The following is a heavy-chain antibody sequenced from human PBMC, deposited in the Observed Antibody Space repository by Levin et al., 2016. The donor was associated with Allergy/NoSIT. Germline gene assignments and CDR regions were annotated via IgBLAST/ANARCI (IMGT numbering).Heavy chain of an antibody. CDR3: AKDAILRNSIFDPFDI. V-gene: IGHV3-23*01. CDR1: GFSFSDYA. J-gene: IGHJ3*02. Sequence: GESLKISCAASGFSFSDYAMNWVRQAPGKGLEWVSHIGGTGHSTFYADSVKGRFTISRDNSQNTLYLQMNSLKAEDTAVYYCAKDAILRNSIFDPFDIWGQETKVTVSS. D-gene: IGHD2-21*01. CDR2: IGGTGHST.